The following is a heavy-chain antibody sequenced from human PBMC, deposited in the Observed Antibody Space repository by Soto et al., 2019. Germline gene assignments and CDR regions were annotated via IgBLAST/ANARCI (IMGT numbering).Heavy chain of an antibody. D-gene: IGHD3-16*01. CDR3: TRGGGNYVDYYYYYMDV. V-gene: IGHV3-49*03. J-gene: IGHJ6*03. CDR1: GFTFGDYA. Sequence: GGSLRLSCTASGFTFGDYAMSWFRQAPGKGLEWVGFIRSKAYGGTTEYAASVKGRFTISRDDSKSIAYLQMNSLKTEDTAVYYCTRGGGNYVDYYYYYMDVWGKGTTVTVSS. CDR2: IRSKAYGGTT.